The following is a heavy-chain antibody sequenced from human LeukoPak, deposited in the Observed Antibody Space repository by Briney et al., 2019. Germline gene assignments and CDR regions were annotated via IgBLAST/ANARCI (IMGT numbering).Heavy chain of an antibody. CDR3: AREGTNWNDGRFDY. V-gene: IGHV3-23*01. CDR2: ISGSAGST. CDR1: GFTFNTYA. D-gene: IGHD1-1*01. J-gene: IGHJ4*02. Sequence: GGSLRLSCAASGFTFNTYAMNWVRQAPGKGLECVSGISGSAGSTYYADSVKGRFTISRDNSKNTLYLQMNSLGAEDTAVYYCAREGTNWNDGRFDYWGQGTLVTVSS.